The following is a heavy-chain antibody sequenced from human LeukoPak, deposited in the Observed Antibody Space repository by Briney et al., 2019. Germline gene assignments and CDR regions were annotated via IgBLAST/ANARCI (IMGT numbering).Heavy chain of an antibody. J-gene: IGHJ4*02. Sequence: SVQVSCQASGGTFSSYAISWVRQATGQGREWMGRIIPIFGTANHAQKLQGRVTITTDESTSTAYMELSSLRSEDTAVYYCASKRVYSISWYGDFFDYWGQGTLGTVSS. D-gene: IGHD6-13*01. CDR1: GGTFSSYA. CDR3: ASKRVYSISWYGDFFDY. V-gene: IGHV1-69*05. CDR2: IIPIFGTA.